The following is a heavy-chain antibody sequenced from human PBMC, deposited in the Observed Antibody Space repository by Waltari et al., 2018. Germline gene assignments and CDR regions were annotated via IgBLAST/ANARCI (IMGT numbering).Heavy chain of an antibody. Sequence: QVQLVESGGGVVQPGRSLRLSCAASGFTFSSYGMHWVRKAPGKGLEWVAFIWYDGSNKYYADSVKGRITSSRDNSKNTLYLQMNSLRAEDTAVYYCARDRVARGFFDIWGQGTMVTVSS. J-gene: IGHJ3*02. D-gene: IGHD3-10*01. CDR2: IWYDGSNK. CDR1: GFTFSSYG. CDR3: ARDRVARGFFDI. V-gene: IGHV3-33*01.